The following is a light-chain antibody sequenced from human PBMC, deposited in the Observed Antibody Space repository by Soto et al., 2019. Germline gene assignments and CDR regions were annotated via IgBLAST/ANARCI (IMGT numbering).Light chain of an antibody. CDR1: QSISSW. V-gene: IGKV1-5*03. CDR2: KAS. J-gene: IGKJ5*01. CDR3: QQYVSAPIT. Sequence: IQITQSPSTLSANVGDKITITCRASQSISSWLAWYQQKPGKAPKLLIYKASTLKSGVPSRFSGSGSGTDFTLTISRLEPEDFAVYYCQQYVSAPITFGQGTLLEIK.